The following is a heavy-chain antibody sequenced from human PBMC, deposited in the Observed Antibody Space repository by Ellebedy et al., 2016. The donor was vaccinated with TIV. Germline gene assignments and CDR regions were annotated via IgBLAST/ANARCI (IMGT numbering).Heavy chain of an antibody. D-gene: IGHD3-16*01. J-gene: IGHJ4*02. CDR2: IRSKTNNYVT. Sequence: PGGSLRLSCAASAFSFTGSAMHWVRQAPGKGLEWVGRIRSKTNNYVTEYGASVKGRVTISRDDSKKTVYLQMNNLRTDETAVYNCTSIAYWGQGTLLTVSS. CDR1: AFSFTGSA. CDR3: TSIAY. V-gene: IGHV3-73*01.